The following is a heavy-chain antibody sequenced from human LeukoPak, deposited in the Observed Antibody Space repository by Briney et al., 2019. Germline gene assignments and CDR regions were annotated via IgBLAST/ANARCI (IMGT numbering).Heavy chain of an antibody. CDR2: ISGSGGST. D-gene: IGHD3-22*01. J-gene: IGHJ4*02. CDR1: GFTLSNYA. V-gene: IGHV3-23*01. Sequence: GGSLRLSCAASGFTLSNYALNWVRQAPGKGLEWVSVISGSGGSTDYADSVKGRFTISRDNSKNTLYLQMNSLRAEDTAVYYCAKDGPLFYYDSSGYGGYFDYWGQGTRVTVSS. CDR3: AKDGPLFYYDSSGYGGYFDY.